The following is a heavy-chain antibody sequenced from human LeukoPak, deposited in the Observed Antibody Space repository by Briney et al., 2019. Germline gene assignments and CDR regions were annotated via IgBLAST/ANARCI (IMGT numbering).Heavy chain of an antibody. V-gene: IGHV1-69*13. J-gene: IGHJ4*02. CDR2: IIPIFGTA. CDR3: ARVPDYYDSSGYPHHFDY. CDR1: GYTFTGYC. D-gene: IGHD3-22*01. Sequence: GASVKVSCKASGYTFTGYCMHWVRQAPGQGLEWMGGIIPIFGTANYAQKFQGRVTITADESTSTAYMELSSLRSEDTAVYYCARVPDYYDSSGYPHHFDYWGQGTLVTVSS.